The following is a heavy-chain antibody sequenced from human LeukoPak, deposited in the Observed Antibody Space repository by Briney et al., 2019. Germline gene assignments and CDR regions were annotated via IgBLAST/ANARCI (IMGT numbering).Heavy chain of an antibody. Sequence: GGSLRLSCAASGFTFSSYAMSWVRQAPGKGLEWVSAISGSGGSTYYADSVKGRFTIARDNSKNTLYLQMNSLRAEDTAVYYCAKDLAVAGLFDYWGQGTLVTVSS. J-gene: IGHJ4*02. CDR1: GFTFSSYA. D-gene: IGHD6-19*01. CDR2: ISGSGGST. V-gene: IGHV3-23*01. CDR3: AKDLAVAGLFDY.